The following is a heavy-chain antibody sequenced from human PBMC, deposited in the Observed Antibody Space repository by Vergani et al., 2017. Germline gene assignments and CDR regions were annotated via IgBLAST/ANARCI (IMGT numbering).Heavy chain of an antibody. CDR3: ARDISGGYYDSSGYLNAFDI. CDR2: IYYSGST. Sequence: QVQLQESGPGLVKSSQTLSLTCTVSGGSISSGDYYWSWIRQPPGKGLEWIGYIYYSGSTYYNPSLKSRVTISVDTSKNQFSLKLSSVTAADTAVYYCARDISGGYYDSSGYLNAFDIWGQGTMVTVSS. V-gene: IGHV4-30-4*08. J-gene: IGHJ3*02. CDR1: GGSISSGDYY. D-gene: IGHD3-22*01.